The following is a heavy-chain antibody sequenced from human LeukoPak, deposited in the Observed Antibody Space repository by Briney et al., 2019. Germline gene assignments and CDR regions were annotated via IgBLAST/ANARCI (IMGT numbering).Heavy chain of an antibody. Sequence: GGSLRLSCAASGFIVSSFWISWVRQAPGNVLQWVAHIKDDGTEKYYLDSVKGRFTIARDDAWNSLYLQMNSLRDEDTAVYYCVRAGWELDYWGQGTPVIVSS. V-gene: IGHV3-7*01. D-gene: IGHD1-26*01. CDR2: IKDDGTEK. CDR3: VRAGWELDY. CDR1: GFIVSSFW. J-gene: IGHJ4*02.